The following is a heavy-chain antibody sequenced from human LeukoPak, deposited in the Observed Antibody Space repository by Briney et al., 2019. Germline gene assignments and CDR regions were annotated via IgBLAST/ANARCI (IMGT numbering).Heavy chain of an antibody. D-gene: IGHD1/OR15-1a*01. Sequence: ASVKVSCKGSGYSFSNHGITWVRQAPGQGLEWIGWISPHKGNTNYQQRLQGRLIMTTDASTSTAYMELRDLRSDDTAIYYCARDQQQGDHYSFYYMDFWGEGTTAIVSS. V-gene: IGHV1-18*01. CDR1: GYSFSNHG. J-gene: IGHJ6*03. CDR2: ISPHKGNT. CDR3: ARDQQQGDHYSFYYMDF.